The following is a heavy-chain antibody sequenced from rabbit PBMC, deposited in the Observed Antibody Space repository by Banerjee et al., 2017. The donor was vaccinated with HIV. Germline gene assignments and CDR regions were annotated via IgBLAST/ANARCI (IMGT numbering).Heavy chain of an antibody. V-gene: IGHV1S40*01. Sequence: QSLEESGGDLVKPGASLTLTCTASGFSFSSSYYMCWVRQAPGKGLEWIACIGAGTYGSAYYASWAKGRFTISKTSSTTVTLQMTSLTAADTATYFCARAAGVYIYGEFNLWGPGTLVTV. J-gene: IGHJ4*01. CDR3: ARAAGVYIYGEFNL. D-gene: IGHD6-1*01. CDR1: GFSFSSSYY. CDR2: IGAGTYGSA.